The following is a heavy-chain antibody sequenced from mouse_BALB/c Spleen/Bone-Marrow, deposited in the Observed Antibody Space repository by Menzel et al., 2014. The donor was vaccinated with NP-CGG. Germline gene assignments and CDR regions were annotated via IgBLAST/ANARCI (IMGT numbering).Heavy chain of an antibody. D-gene: IGHD1-2*01. CDR1: AYSITSGYG. V-gene: IGHV3-1*02. CDR3: AREARTTARFAY. Sequence: VQLKESGPVLVKPSQSLSLTCTVTAYSITSGYGWHWIRQFPGNKLEWMGYIHYSGSTHYNPSLKSRISITRDTSKNQFFLQSNSVTTEDTATYHCAREARTTARFAYWGQGTLVTVSA. J-gene: IGHJ3*01. CDR2: IHYSGST.